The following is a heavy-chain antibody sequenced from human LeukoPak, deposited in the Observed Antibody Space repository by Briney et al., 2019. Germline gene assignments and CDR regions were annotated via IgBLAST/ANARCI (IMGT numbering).Heavy chain of an antibody. CDR3: ATLGSGWYWSFFDY. CDR1: GFTFSSYA. Sequence: GGSLRLSCAASGFTFSSYAMSWVRQAPGKGLEWVSAFSGSGGSTYYADSVKGRFTISRDNSKNTLYLQMNSLRAEDTAVYYCATLGSGWYWSFFDYWGQGTLVTVSS. V-gene: IGHV3-23*01. CDR2: FSGSGGST. J-gene: IGHJ4*02. D-gene: IGHD6-19*01.